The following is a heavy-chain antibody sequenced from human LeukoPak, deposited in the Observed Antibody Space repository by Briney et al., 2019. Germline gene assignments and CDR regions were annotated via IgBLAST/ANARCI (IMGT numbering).Heavy chain of an antibody. CDR2: INPNSGGT. D-gene: IGHD6-6*01. J-gene: IGHJ4*02. CDR3: GIDLFSIESRPLTSDY. CDR1: RYISSGYY. V-gene: IGHV1-2*02. Sequence: ASVKVSCTASRYISSGYYMNWMRQAPGQGLEWMGWINPNSGGTNYAQKFQGRVTMTRDTSIGTAYMELSRLRSDDTAVYYCGIDLFSIESRPLTSDYWGQGTLVTVSS.